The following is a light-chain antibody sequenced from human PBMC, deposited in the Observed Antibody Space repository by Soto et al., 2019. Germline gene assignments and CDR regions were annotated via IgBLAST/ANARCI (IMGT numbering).Light chain of an antibody. CDR2: DDR. V-gene: IGLV3-21*02. CDR3: QVWDSRSDHAG. CDR1: NIGSKS. J-gene: IGLJ1*01. Sequence: SYELTQPPSVSVAPGQTSSITCGGHNIGSKSVHWYQQKPGQAPVLVVYDDRDRPSGIPERYCGSNSGNTATLTISRVEAGDEADYYCQVWDSRSDHAGFGSGTNVTVL.